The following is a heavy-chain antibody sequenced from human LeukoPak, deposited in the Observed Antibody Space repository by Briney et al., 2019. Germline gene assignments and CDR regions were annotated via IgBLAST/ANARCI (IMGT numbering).Heavy chain of an antibody. D-gene: IGHD6-13*01. CDR2: IYHSGST. J-gene: IGHJ4*02. V-gene: IGHV4-39*07. CDR3: AGDQFSSNWYKD. CDR1: GASIGSYNSY. Sequence: SETLSLTCTVSGASIGSYNSYWGWIRQPPGKGLEWIGSIYHSGSTYYNPSLKSRVTISADFSKNQFSLKLSSVTVAETAVYFCAGDQFSSNWYKDWGPGTPVTVSS.